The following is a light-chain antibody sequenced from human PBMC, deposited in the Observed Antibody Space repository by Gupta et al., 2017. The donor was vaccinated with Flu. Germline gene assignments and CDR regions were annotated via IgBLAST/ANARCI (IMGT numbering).Light chain of an antibody. Sequence: EIVMTQSPLLLPVSPREPASIPCSSSQSLLYSNVYNYLDWYVQKPGQSLQLLLYSNSIRASGVTDRFSGGGSGTDFTLEISRVEAEEIGNYYCMQNLQTPTFGGGTKLEIK. V-gene: IGKV2-28*01. CDR3: MQNLQTPT. CDR1: QSLLYSNVYNY. J-gene: IGKJ4*01. CDR2: SNS.